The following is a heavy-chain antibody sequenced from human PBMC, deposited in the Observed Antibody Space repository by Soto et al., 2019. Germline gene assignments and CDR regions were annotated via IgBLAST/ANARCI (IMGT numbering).Heavy chain of an antibody. CDR3: AKDHRIWGRLVKYMHV. J-gene: IGHJ6*02. CDR2: ISGSGVST. CDR1: GFTFSSYA. Sequence: EVQLLESGGGLVQPGGSLRLSCAASGFTFSSYALGWVRQAPGRGLECVSAISGSGVSTFYADSVKGRFTISRDTSKNTLYLQMNTLTAEDTAVYYCAKDHRIWGRLVKYMHVWGQGTTVTVSS. V-gene: IGHV3-23*01. D-gene: IGHD3-16*01.